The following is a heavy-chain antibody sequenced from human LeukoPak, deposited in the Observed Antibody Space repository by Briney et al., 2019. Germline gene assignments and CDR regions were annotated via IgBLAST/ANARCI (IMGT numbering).Heavy chain of an antibody. J-gene: IGHJ6*02. CDR2: IHYSGST. CDR3: ARHDDIAAFLNGVDV. D-gene: IGHD1-1*01. V-gene: IGHV4-59*08. Sequence: PSETLSLTCTVSGGSISGYSWNWIRQPPGKALEWIGYIHYSGSTNYNPSLKSRVTISIDTPKNQFSLKLNSVTAADTAVYYCARHDDIAAFLNGVDVWGQGATVTVS. CDR1: GGSISGYS.